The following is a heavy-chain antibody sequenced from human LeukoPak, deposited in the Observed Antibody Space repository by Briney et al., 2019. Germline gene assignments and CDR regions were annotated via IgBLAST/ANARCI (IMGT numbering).Heavy chain of an antibody. J-gene: IGHJ4*02. CDR3: ARGPPNWGYDY. CDR2: RSPNSGDT. Sequence: ASVTVSCKASGYTFTSYDFNWVRQAAGQGPEWMGWRSPNSGDTDYAQKFKDRVTMTRNTSISTAYMELSSLRSDDTAVYYCARGPPNWGYDYWGPGTLVTVSS. V-gene: IGHV1-8*01. CDR1: GYTFTSYD. D-gene: IGHD7-27*01.